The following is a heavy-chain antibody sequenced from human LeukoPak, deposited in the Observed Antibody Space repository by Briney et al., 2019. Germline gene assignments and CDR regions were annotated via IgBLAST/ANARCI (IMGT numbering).Heavy chain of an antibody. CDR1: GYTFTSYD. Sequence: GASVKVSCKASGYTFTSYDINWVRQATGQGLEWMGWMNPNSGNTGYAQKFQGRVTMTRNTSISTAYMELSSLRSEDTAVYYCASDRGDFFAFDIWGQGTMVTVSS. D-gene: IGHD2-21*02. V-gene: IGHV1-8*01. CDR2: MNPNSGNT. J-gene: IGHJ3*02. CDR3: ASDRGDFFAFDI.